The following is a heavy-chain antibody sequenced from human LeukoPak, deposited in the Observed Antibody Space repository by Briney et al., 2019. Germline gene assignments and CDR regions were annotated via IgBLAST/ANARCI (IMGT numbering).Heavy chain of an antibody. Sequence: SVKVSCKASGGTFSSYAISWVRQAPGQGLEWMGRIIPILGIANYAQKFQGRVTITADKSTSTAYMELSSLRSEDTAVYYCAFGPRIAAAGFDYWGQGTLVTVSS. CDR3: AFGPRIAAAGFDY. J-gene: IGHJ4*02. CDR1: GGTFSSYA. V-gene: IGHV1-69*04. CDR2: IIPILGIA. D-gene: IGHD6-13*01.